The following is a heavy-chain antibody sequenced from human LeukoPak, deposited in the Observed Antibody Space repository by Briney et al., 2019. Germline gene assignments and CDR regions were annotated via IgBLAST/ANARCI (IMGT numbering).Heavy chain of an antibody. D-gene: IGHD2-2*01. CDR2: IYSGGST. CDR3: ARGYRSSTSCYESDAFDI. CDR1: GFTVSSNY. J-gene: IGHJ3*02. Sequence: GGSLRLSCAASGFTVSSNYMSWVRQAPGKGLEWVSVIYSGGSTYYADSVKGRFTISRDNSKNTLYLQMNSLRAEDTAVYYCARGYRSSTSCYESDAFDIWGQGTMVTVSS. V-gene: IGHV3-53*01.